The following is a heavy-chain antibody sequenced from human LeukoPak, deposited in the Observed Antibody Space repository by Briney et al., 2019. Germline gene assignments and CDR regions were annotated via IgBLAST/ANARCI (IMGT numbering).Heavy chain of an antibody. CDR2: IYTSGST. CDR1: GGSISCGSYY. V-gene: IGHV4-61*02. Sequence: PSETLSLTCTVSGGSISCGSYYWSWIRQPAGKGLEWIGRIYTSGSTNYNPSLKSRVTISVDTSKNQFSLKLSSVTAADTAVYYRARGRGPFDPWGQGTLVTVSS. J-gene: IGHJ5*02. CDR3: ARGRGPFDP.